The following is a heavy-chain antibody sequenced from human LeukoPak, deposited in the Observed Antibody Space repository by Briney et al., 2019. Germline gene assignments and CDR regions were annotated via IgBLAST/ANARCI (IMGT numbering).Heavy chain of an antibody. Sequence: QPGGSLRLSCAASDFSVSTNYMNWVRQSPGKGLEWVSVILSSGATYYADSVRGRFTISRDNSKNTLYLQMNSLKAEDSAVYYCVRCGYSSGWYRNWGQGTLVIVSS. CDR3: VRCGYSSGWYRN. D-gene: IGHD6-19*01. CDR2: ILSSGAT. J-gene: IGHJ4*02. CDR1: DFSVSTNY. V-gene: IGHV3-53*01.